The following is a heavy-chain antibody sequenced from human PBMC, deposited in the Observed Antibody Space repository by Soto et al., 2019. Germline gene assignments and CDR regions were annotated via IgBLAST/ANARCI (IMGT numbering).Heavy chain of an antibody. Sequence: GASVKVSCKASGSTFTSYAMHWVRQAPGQRLEWMGWINAGNGNTKYSQKFQGRVTITRDTSASTPYMGLSSLRSEDTAVYYCASPTPYSSSSRGYYYYGMDVWGQGTTVTVSS. CDR2: INAGNGNT. J-gene: IGHJ6*02. D-gene: IGHD6-6*01. CDR1: GSTFTSYA. CDR3: ASPTPYSSSSRGYYYYGMDV. V-gene: IGHV1-3*01.